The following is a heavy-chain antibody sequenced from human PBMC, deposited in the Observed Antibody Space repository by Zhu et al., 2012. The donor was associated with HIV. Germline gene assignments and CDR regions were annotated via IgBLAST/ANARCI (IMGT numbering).Heavy chain of an antibody. V-gene: IGHV4-59*11. CDR1: GGSMSSHY. D-gene: IGHD1-1*01. Sequence: QVQLQESGPGLVKPSETLSLTCTVSGGSMSSHYWNWIRQPPGKGLQWIGYMYSSGSTKYNFSLKSRVAISLDTSNNQFSLTLSPVTTADTAVYYCARSVKGQLVFDSWGQGALVTVSS. CDR3: ARSVKGQLVFDS. CDR2: MYSSGST. J-gene: IGHJ4*02.